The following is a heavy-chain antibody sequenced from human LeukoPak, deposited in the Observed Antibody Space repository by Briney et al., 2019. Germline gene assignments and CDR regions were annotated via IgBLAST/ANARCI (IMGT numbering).Heavy chain of an antibody. Sequence: PSETLSLTSTVSGGSISSGGYHWSWIRQHPGKGLEWIGYIYYSGSTYYNPSLKSRVTISVDTSKNQFSLKLSSVTAADTAVYYCARGTWIQLWLPHEGNWFDPWGQGTLVTVSS. D-gene: IGHD5-18*01. CDR2: IYYSGST. CDR1: GGSISSGGYH. J-gene: IGHJ5*02. CDR3: ARGTWIQLWLPHEGNWFDP. V-gene: IGHV4-31*03.